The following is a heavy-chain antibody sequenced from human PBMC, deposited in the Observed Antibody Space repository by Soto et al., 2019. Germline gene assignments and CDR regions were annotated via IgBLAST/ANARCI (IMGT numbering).Heavy chain of an antibody. CDR3: ARGTYFDWSRWGFDY. J-gene: IGHJ4*02. D-gene: IGHD3-9*01. Sequence: KGRVASVKVSCKASGYTFSSYLIQWVRQAPGQRPEWLGYINAGNGETKYSQILQDRVTITRDASADTAYMELSSLTSEDTAIYYCARGTYFDWSRWGFDYWGQGTLVTVSS. V-gene: IGHV1-3*01. CDR1: GYTFSSYL. CDR2: INAGNGET.